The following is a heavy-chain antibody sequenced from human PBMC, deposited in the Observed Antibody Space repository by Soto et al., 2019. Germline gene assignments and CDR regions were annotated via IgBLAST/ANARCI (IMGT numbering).Heavy chain of an antibody. V-gene: IGHV4-31*03. CDR1: GGSISSGGYY. D-gene: IGHD2-8*01. J-gene: IGHJ5*02. CDR2: IYYSGST. CDR3: ASSGLLNNWFDP. Sequence: SETLSLTCTVSGGSISSGGYYWSWIRQHPGKGLEWIGYIYYSGSTYYNPSLKSRVTISVETSKNQFSLKLSSVTATDTAVYYCASSGLLNNWFDPWGQGTLVTVSS.